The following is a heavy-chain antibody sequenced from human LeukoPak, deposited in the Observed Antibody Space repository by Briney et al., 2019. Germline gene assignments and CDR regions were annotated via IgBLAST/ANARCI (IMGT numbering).Heavy chain of an antibody. D-gene: IGHD4-17*01. J-gene: IGHJ4*02. CDR2: ISSSSNTI. CDR1: GFTSSGYS. V-gene: IGHV3-48*01. Sequence: PGGSLRLSCAASGFTSSGYSMNWVRQAPGKGLEWVSYISSSSNTIYYADSVKGRFTISRDNAKNSLFLQMNSLRAGDTAVYYCASVPPLRGLPYYFDYWGQGTLVTVSS. CDR3: ASVPPLRGLPYYFDY.